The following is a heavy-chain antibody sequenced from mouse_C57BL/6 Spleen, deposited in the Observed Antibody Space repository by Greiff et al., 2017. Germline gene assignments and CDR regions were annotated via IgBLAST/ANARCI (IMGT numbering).Heavy chain of an antibody. CDR3: AREEVRHYYFDY. D-gene: IGHD3-2*02. J-gene: IGHJ2*01. CDR1: GYTFTSYW. V-gene: IGHV1-50*01. CDR2: IDPSDSYT. Sequence: VQLQQPGAELVKPGASVKLSCKASGYTFTSYWMQWVKQRPGQGLEWIGEIDPSDSYTNYNQKFKGNGTLTVDKSSSTAYMQLSSLTSEDSAVYYYAREEVRHYYFDYWGQGTTLTVSS.